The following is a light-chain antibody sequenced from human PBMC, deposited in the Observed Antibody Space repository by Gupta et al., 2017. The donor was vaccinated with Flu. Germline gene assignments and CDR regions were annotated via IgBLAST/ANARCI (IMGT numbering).Light chain of an antibody. CDR2: EDS. J-gene: IGLJ2*01. V-gene: IGLV3-1*01. CDR3: QAWDSGTCG. Sequence: SYELTQPPSVSVSPGQTASITCSADKLGDKYVCWYRQKPGQSPVKVIYEDSKRPSGIPERFSGSNSGNTATLTISGTQAMDEADYYCQAWDSGTCGFGGGTKLTVL. CDR1: KLGDKY.